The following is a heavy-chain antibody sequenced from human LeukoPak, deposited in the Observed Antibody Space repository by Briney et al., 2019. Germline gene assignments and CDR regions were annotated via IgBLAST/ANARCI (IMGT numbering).Heavy chain of an antibody. D-gene: IGHD1-26*01. J-gene: IGHJ4*02. V-gene: IGHV3-30*02. CDR3: ARDLSVGAKPDLGFDY. CDR2: IRYDGSNK. CDR1: GFTFSSYG. Sequence: GGSLRLSCAASGFTFSSYGMHWVRQAPGKGLEWVAFIRYDGSNKYYADSVKGRFTISRDNAKNSLYLQMNSLRAEDTAVYYCARDLSVGAKPDLGFDYWGQGSLVTVS.